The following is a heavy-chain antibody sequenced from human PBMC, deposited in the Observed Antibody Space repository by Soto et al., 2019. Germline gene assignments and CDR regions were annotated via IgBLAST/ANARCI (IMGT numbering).Heavy chain of an antibody. V-gene: IGHV1-69*02. D-gene: IGHD3-16*01. Sequence: QVQLVQSGAEVKKPGSSVKVSCKASGGTFSSYPISWVRQTPGQGLEWMGRIIPILGIANYAQKFQGRVTITTDKSTSTAYMEMSSLRSEDTAVYYCATSSMITFGGVIHLWGQGTLVTVSS. J-gene: IGHJ5*02. CDR2: IIPILGIA. CDR3: ATSSMITFGGVIHL. CDR1: GGTFSSYP.